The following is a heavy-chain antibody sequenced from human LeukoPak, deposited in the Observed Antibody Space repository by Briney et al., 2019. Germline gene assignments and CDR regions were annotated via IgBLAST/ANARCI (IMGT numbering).Heavy chain of an antibody. J-gene: IGHJ4*02. CDR2: ISGSGGST. Sequence: PGGSLRLSFAASGFTFSSYAMSWVRQAPGKGLEWVSAISGSGGSTYHADSVKGRFTISRDNSKNTLYLQMNSLRAEDTAVYYCAKDYCSGGSCYLAGFDYWGQGTLVTVSS. D-gene: IGHD2-15*01. V-gene: IGHV3-23*01. CDR1: GFTFSSYA. CDR3: AKDYCSGGSCYLAGFDY.